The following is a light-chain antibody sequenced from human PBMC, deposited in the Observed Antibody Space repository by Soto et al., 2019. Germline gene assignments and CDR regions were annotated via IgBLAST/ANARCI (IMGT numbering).Light chain of an antibody. CDR3: QQCNNWPPT. CDR2: GAS. CDR1: QSVSSN. Sequence: EIVMTQSPATLSVSPGERATLSCRASQSVSSNLAWYQQKPGQAPRLLIYGASTRATDIPARFSGSGSGTEFTLTINRLQSEDLAVYYCQQCNNWPPTFGQGTNLEI. J-gene: IGKJ2*01. V-gene: IGKV3-15*01.